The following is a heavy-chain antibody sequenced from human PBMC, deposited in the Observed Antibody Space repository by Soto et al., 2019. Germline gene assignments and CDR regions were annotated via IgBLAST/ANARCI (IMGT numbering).Heavy chain of an antibody. V-gene: IGHV4-39*02. J-gene: IGHJ5*02. CDR1: GGSINNSTSF. CDR2: INYRWPA. D-gene: IGHD6-6*01. Sequence: SETLSLTCSVSGGSINNSTSFWGWLRQSPGKGLEWIATINYRWPAEYNPSLKSRVTISVDRSRNVLSLQMNYVTAPDTAGYYCANYFMSRPWFDTWGQGTLVTVSS. CDR3: ANYFMSRPWFDT.